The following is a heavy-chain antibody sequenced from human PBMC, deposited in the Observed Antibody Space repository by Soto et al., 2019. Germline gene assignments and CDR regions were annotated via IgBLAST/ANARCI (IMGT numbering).Heavy chain of an antibody. D-gene: IGHD3-22*01. CDR3: SRGLVVIPETSLDP. CDR2: ISAYNGNT. J-gene: IGHJ5*02. Sequence: ASVKVSCKASGYTFTRYGISWVRQAPGQGLEWRGWISAYNGNTNYAQKLQGRVTMTTDTSTSTAYMELRSLRSDDTAVYYCSRGLVVIPETSLDPWGQGTLVTVSS. V-gene: IGHV1-18*01. CDR1: GYTFTRYG.